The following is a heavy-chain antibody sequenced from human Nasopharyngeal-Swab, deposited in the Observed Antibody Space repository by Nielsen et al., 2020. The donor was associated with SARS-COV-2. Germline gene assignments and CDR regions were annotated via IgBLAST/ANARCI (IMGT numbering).Heavy chain of an antibody. Sequence: SETLSLTCAVSGGSISSSNWWSWVRQPPGKGLEWIGEIYHSGSTNYNPSLKSRVTISVDKSKNQFSLKLSSVTAADTAVYYCARSGIYGGGVVTGWYFDLWGRGTLVTVSS. J-gene: IGHJ2*01. V-gene: IGHV4-4*02. CDR3: ARSGIYGGGVVTGWYFDL. CDR1: GGSISSSNW. D-gene: IGHD2-21*02. CDR2: IYHSGST.